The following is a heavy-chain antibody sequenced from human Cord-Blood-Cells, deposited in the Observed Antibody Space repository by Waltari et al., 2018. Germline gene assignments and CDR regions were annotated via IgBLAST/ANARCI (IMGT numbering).Heavy chain of an antibody. Sequence: QVQLQQWGAGLLKPSETLSLTCAVYGGSFSGYYWSWIRPPPATGLEWIGDINHSGSTNYNPSLKSRVTISVDTSKNQFALKLSSVTAADTAVYYCARGGHYDFWSGSIMGYFQHWGQGTLVTVSS. D-gene: IGHD3-3*01. V-gene: IGHV4-34*01. J-gene: IGHJ1*01. CDR2: INHSGST. CDR3: ARGGHYDFWSGSIMGYFQH. CDR1: GGSFSGYY.